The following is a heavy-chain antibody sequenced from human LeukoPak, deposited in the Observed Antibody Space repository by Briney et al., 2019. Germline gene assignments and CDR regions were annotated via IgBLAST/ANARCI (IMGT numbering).Heavy chain of an antibody. CDR2: INPNSGGT. D-gene: IGHD6-13*01. CDR1: GYTFTDYY. Sequence: ASVKVSCKASGYTFTDYYMHWVRQAPGQGLEWMGWINPNSGGTNYAQKFQGRVTMTRDTSISTAYMELSRLRSDDTAVYYCAREDSTSSNWFDPWGQGTLVTVSS. J-gene: IGHJ5*02. V-gene: IGHV1-2*02. CDR3: AREDSTSSNWFDP.